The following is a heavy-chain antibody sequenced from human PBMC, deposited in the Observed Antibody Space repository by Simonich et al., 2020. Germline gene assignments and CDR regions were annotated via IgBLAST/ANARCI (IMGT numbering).Heavy chain of an antibody. CDR3: ARWTATGYYFDY. J-gene: IGHJ4*02. V-gene: IGHV3-53*01. D-gene: IGHD1-1*01. CDR1: GFTVSSNY. Sequence: EVQLVESGGGLIQPGGSLRLSCAASGFTVSSNYMSWVRQAPGKGLEWVSVFYSGGRTYYADSVKGRFTISRDNSKNTLYLQINSLRAEDTAVYYCARWTATGYYFDYWGQGTLVTVSS. CDR2: FYSGGRT.